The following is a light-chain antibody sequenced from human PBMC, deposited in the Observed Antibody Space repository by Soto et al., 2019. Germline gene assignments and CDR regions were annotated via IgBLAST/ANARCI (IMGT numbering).Light chain of an antibody. CDR1: SSDVGGYNY. Sequence: QSALTQPASVSGSPGQSITISCTGTSSDVGGYNYISWYQQHPGKAPKLMIYYVSNRPSGVSSRFSGSKSGNTASLTISGLQAEDEADYYCSSYTSGSTVVFGGGTKLTVL. V-gene: IGLV2-14*01. CDR3: SSYTSGSTVV. J-gene: IGLJ2*01. CDR2: YVS.